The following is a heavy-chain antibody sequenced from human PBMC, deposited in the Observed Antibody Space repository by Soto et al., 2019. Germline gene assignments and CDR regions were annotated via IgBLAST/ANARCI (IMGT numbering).Heavy chain of an antibody. Sequence: EASVKVSCKASGYTFTGYYMHWVRQAPGQGLEWMGWINPNSGGTNYAQKFQGWVTMTRDTSISTAYMELSRLRSDDTAVYYCARVGSRYYYGMDVWGQGTTVTVSS. CDR1: GYTFTGYY. CDR3: ARVGSRYYYGMDV. D-gene: IGHD2-15*01. J-gene: IGHJ6*02. CDR2: INPNSGGT. V-gene: IGHV1-2*04.